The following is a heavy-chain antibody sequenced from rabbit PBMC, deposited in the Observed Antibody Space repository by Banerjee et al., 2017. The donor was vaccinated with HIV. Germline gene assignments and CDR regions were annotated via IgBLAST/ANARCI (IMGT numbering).Heavy chain of an antibody. CDR1: GFSFSSGYD. D-gene: IGHD1-1*01. CDR3: ARDPGSSSDRAFKL. Sequence: QQLEESGGDLVKPGASLTLTCTASGFSFSSGYDMCWVRQAPGKGLEWIGCIYTGIGSTYYASWAKGRFTISKTSSTTVTLQMTRLTAADTATYFCARDPGSSSDRAFKLWGPGTLVTVS. CDR2: IYTGIGST. J-gene: IGHJ4*01. V-gene: IGHV1S40*01.